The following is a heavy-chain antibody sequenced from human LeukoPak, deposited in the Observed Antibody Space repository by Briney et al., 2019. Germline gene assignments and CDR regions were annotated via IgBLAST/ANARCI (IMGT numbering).Heavy chain of an antibody. Sequence: PGGSLRLSCPASGFTFSSYWMSWVRQPPGKGLEWVANIKQDGSEKYYVDSVKGRFTISRDNAKKSLYLQMNSLRAEDTAVYYCARGASGIQLWFFDPWGQGSLVTVSS. CDR1: GFTFSSYW. V-gene: IGHV3-7*01. CDR3: ARGASGIQLWFFDP. D-gene: IGHD5-18*01. CDR2: IKQDGSEK. J-gene: IGHJ5*02.